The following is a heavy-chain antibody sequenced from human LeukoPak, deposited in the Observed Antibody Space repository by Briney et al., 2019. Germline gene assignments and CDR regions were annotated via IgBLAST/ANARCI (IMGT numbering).Heavy chain of an antibody. Sequence: PSETLSLTCTVSGGSISSCYWSWIRQPAGKGLEWIGRIYTSGSTNYNPSLKSRVTMSVDTSKNQFSLKLSSVTAADTAVYYCAREDVLRYFDWLQSGAFDIWGQGTMVTVSS. J-gene: IGHJ3*02. D-gene: IGHD3-9*01. CDR2: IYTSGST. V-gene: IGHV4-4*07. CDR3: AREDVLRYFDWLQSGAFDI. CDR1: GGSISSCY.